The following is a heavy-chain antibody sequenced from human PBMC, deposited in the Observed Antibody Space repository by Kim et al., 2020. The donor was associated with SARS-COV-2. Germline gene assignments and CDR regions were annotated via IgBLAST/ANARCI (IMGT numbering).Heavy chain of an antibody. V-gene: IGHV3-9*01. CDR3: AKDLWRYFDRAFDY. Sequence: ADSVKGRFTISRDNAKNSLYLQMNSLRAEDTALYYCAKDLWRYFDRAFDYWGQGTLVTVSS. J-gene: IGHJ4*02. D-gene: IGHD3-9*01.